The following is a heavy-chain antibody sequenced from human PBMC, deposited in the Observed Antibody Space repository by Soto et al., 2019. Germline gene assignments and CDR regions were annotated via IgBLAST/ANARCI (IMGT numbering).Heavy chain of an antibody. V-gene: IGHV1-2*04. CDR1: GYTFTGYY. D-gene: IGHD2-2*03. CDR3: ARGMDIVVVPAAMPGQEYYMDV. CDR2: INPNSGGT. J-gene: IGHJ6*03. Sequence: QVQLVQSGAEVKKPGASVKVSCKASGYTFTGYYMHWVRQAPGQGLEWMGWINPNSGGTNYAQKFQGWGTMTRDTSISTAYMELSRLRSDDTAVYYCARGMDIVVVPAAMPGQEYYMDVWGKGTTVTVSS.